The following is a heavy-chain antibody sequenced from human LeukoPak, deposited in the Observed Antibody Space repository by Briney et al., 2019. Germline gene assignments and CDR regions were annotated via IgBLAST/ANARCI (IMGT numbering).Heavy chain of an antibody. D-gene: IGHD3-16*01. CDR2: IYHSASS. J-gene: IGHJ5*02. V-gene: IGHV4-39*01. CDR1: GRSISSSFYY. Sequence: PSATLSLTCTVSGRSISSSFYYSGWIREPPGMGLEWIASIYHSASSYYKPSLKSRVTISADTSRKQFSLNLSSVTAADATVYDWAGHYGPWGQGTLVAVSS. CDR3: AGHYGP.